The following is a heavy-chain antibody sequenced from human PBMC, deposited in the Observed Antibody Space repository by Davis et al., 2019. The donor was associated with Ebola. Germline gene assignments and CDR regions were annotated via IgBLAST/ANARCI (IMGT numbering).Heavy chain of an antibody. CDR2: ISSSSSTI. CDR3: ARGRNWFDP. J-gene: IGHJ5*02. CDR1: GFTFSSYS. V-gene: IGHV3-48*02. Sequence: GESLKISCAASGFTFSSYSMNWVRQAPGKGLEWVSYISSSSSTIYYADSVKGRFTISRDNTKNSLYLQMNSLRDEDTAVYYCARGRNWFDPWGQGTLVTVSS.